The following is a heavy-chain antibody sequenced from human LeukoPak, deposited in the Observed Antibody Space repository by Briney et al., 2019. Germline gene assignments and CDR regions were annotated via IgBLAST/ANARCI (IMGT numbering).Heavy chain of an antibody. CDR1: GFSVSSNY. CDR3: ARDDLLTTVDY. CDR2: IYSGGTT. V-gene: IGHV3-66*02. Sequence: GGSLRLSCAASGFSVSSNYMTWVRQAPGKGLEWVSVIYSGGTTYYADSVKGRFTISRDNSKSTLHLQTNNLRVEDTAVYYCARDDLLTTVDYWGQGTLVTVSS. D-gene: IGHD4-17*01. J-gene: IGHJ4*02.